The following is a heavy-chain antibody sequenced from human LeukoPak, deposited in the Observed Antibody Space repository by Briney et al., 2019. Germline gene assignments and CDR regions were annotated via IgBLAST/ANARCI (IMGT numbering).Heavy chain of an antibody. CDR1: GFTFRSYD. D-gene: IGHD6-13*01. CDR3: ARAAYSSTWYSRYFDL. V-gene: IGHV3-13*01. Sequence: GGSLRLSCAASGFTFRSYDMHWVRQATGKGLEWVSGIGTAGEIYYPGSVKGRFTISGENAKNSLYLQMNSLRAGGTAVYYCARAAYSSTWYSRYFDLWGRGTLVTVSS. J-gene: IGHJ2*01. CDR2: IGTAGEI.